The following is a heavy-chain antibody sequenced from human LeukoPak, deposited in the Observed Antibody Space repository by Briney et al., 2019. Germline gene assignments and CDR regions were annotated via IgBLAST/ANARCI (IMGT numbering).Heavy chain of an antibody. CDR2: IGTAGDT. J-gene: IGHJ6*02. V-gene: IGHV3-13*01. CDR1: GFTFSSYD. Sequence: GGSLRLSCAASGFTFSSYDMHWVRHATGKGLEWVSAIGTAGDTYYPGSVKGRFTISRENAKNSLYLQMNSLRAGDTAVYYCARDSSITIFGVGPYYGMDVWGQGTTVTVSS. CDR3: ARDSSITIFGVGPYYGMDV. D-gene: IGHD3-3*01.